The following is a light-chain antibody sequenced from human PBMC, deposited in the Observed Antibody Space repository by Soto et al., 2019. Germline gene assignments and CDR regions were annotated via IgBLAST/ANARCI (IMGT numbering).Light chain of an antibody. CDR1: SGHISYA. Sequence: QSVLTQSPSASASLGASVKLTCTLSSGHISYAIAWHQQQPEKGPRYLMKLNSDGSHNKGDGIPDRFSGSSSGAERYLTISSLQSEDEDDYYCQTWGTGIRVFGGGTKVTVL. V-gene: IGLV4-69*01. CDR3: QTWGTGIRV. CDR2: LNSDGSH. J-gene: IGLJ2*01.